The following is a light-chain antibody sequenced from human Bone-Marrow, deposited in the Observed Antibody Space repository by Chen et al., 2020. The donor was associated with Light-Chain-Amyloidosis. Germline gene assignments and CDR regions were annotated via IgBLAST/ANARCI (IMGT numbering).Light chain of an antibody. CDR3: ATWDSDLGAVA. CDR2: DNS. Sequence: SVLTQPPSVSAAPGQKVSISCPGSSPNIGAHYVSWYQQLPGTAPKLLIYDNSKRPSGIPDRFAGSKSGTSATLGIAGLQTGDEADYYCATWDSDLGAVAFGGGTKLTVL. CDR1: SPNIGAHY. V-gene: IGLV1-51*01. J-gene: IGLJ2*01.